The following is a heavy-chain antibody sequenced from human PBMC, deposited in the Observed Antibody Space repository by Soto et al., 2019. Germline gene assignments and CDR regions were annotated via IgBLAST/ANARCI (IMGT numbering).Heavy chain of an antibody. D-gene: IGHD2-15*01. CDR2: IIPIFGTA. J-gene: IGHJ4*02. CDR3: ARVGGGNYCSGGSCYFF. CDR1: GGTFSSYA. V-gene: IGHV1-69*13. Sequence: SVKVSCKASGGTFSSYAISWVRQAPGQGLEWMGGIIPIFGTANYAQKFQGRVTITADESTSTAYMELSSLRSEDTAVYYCARVGGGNYCSGGSCYFFWGQGTLVTVCS.